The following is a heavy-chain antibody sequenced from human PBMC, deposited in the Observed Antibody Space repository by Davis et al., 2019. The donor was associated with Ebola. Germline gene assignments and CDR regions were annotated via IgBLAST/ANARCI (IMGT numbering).Heavy chain of an antibody. CDR2: ISSNGGST. V-gene: IGHV3-64*04. Sequence: GESLKISCSASGFTFSSYAMHWVRQAPGKGLEYVSAISSNGGSTYYADSVKGRFTISRDNSKNTLYLQMNSLRAEDTAVYYCASVLGGWVGAFDIWGQGTMVTVSS. J-gene: IGHJ3*02. CDR3: ASVLGGWVGAFDI. D-gene: IGHD6-19*01. CDR1: GFTFSSYA.